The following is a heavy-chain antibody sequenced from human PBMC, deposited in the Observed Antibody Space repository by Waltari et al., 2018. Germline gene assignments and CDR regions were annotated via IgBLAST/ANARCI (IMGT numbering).Heavy chain of an antibody. J-gene: IGHJ6*03. Sequence: QVQLQESGPGLVKPSETLSLTCTVSGGSISSYYWSWIRQPPGKGLEWIGYIYYSGSTNYNPSLKSRVTISVDTSKNQFSLKLSSVTAADTAVYYCARAYSSSWYGYYYYMDVWGKGTTVTISS. D-gene: IGHD6-13*01. CDR1: GGSISSYY. CDR2: IYYSGST. V-gene: IGHV4-59*01. CDR3: ARAYSSSWYGYYYYMDV.